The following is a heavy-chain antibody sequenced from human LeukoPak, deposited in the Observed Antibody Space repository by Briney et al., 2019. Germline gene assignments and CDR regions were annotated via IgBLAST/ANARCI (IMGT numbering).Heavy chain of an antibody. CDR2: IKGDGSST. CDR3: ARGGGGLGY. Sequence: GGSLRLSCAASGFTFSSFWMHWVRQAPGKGLEWVSSIKGDGSSTNYADSVKGRFTISRDNAKNTLYLQMNSLRAEDTAAYYCARGGGGLGYWGQGTLVTVSS. J-gene: IGHJ4*02. D-gene: IGHD3-16*01. CDR1: GFTFSSFW. V-gene: IGHV3-74*01.